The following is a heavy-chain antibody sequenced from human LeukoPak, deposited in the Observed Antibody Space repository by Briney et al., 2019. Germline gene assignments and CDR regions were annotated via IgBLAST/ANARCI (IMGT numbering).Heavy chain of an antibody. J-gene: IGHJ4*02. CDR1: GFTFSSYG. CDR2: IRYDGSNK. D-gene: IGHD3-3*01. CDR3: VKELPRYYDFWSGFDY. V-gene: IGHV3-30*02. Sequence: PGGSLRLSCAASGFTFSSYGMHWVRQAPGKGLEWVAFIRYDGSNKYYADSVKGRFTISRDNSKNTLYLQMNSLRAEDTAVYFCVKELPRYYDFWSGFDYWGQGTLVTVSS.